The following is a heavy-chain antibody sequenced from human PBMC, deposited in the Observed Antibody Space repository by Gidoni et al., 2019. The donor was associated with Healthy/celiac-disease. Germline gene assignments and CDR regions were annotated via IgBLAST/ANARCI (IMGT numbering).Heavy chain of an antibody. CDR3: AKLKVQQPRNDAFDI. CDR1: GFTFSSYA. J-gene: IGHJ3*02. Sequence: EVRLLESGGGLVQPGGSLRLSCAASGFTFSSYAMSWVRQAPGTGLEWVSAISGSGGSTYYADSVKGRFTISRDNSKNTLYLQMNSLRAEDTAVYYCAKLKVQQPRNDAFDIWGQGTMVTVSS. D-gene: IGHD6-13*01. V-gene: IGHV3-23*01. CDR2: ISGSGGST.